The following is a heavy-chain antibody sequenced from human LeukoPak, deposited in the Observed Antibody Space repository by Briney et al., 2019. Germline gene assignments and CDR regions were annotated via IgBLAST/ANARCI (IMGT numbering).Heavy chain of an antibody. CDR1: GGSISSGDYY. D-gene: IGHD3-3*01. CDR2: IYYSGST. CDR3: ARLSRYYDFWSGYYYFDY. Sequence: PSQTLSLTCTVSGGSISSGDYYWSWIRQPPGKGLEWIGYIYYSGSTCYNPSLKSRVTISVDTSKNQFSLKLSSVTAADTAVYYCARLSRYYDFWSGYYYFDYWGQGTLVTVSS. J-gene: IGHJ4*02. V-gene: IGHV4-30-4*08.